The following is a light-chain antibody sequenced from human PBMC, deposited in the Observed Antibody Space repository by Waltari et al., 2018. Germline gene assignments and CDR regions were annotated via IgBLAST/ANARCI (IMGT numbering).Light chain of an antibody. J-gene: IGLJ3*02. Sequence: QSALTQPRSVSGSPGQSVTISCTGTNSDVGGYNYVPWYQQHADKAPKLMFYDVSNRPSGVPERFSGSKSGNTASLTISGLQAEDEADYYCCSYAGRYTWVFGGGTKLTVL. CDR2: DVS. CDR3: CSYAGRYTWV. V-gene: IGLV2-11*01. CDR1: NSDVGGYNY.